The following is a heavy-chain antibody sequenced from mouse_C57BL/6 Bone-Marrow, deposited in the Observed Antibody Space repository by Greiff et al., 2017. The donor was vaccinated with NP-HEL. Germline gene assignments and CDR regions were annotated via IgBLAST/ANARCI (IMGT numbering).Heavy chain of an antibody. V-gene: IGHV2-6-1*01. CDR1: GFSLTSYG. CDR3: ARQKIDDYYYYAMDY. D-gene: IGHD2-4*01. J-gene: IGHJ4*01. Sequence: QVQLKESGPGLVAPSQSLSITCTVSGFSLTSYGVHWVSQPPGKGLEWLGVIWSDGSTTYNSALKSRLSISKDNSKSQVFLKMNSLQTDDTAMYYCARQKIDDYYYYAMDYWGQGTSVTVSS. CDR2: IWSDGST.